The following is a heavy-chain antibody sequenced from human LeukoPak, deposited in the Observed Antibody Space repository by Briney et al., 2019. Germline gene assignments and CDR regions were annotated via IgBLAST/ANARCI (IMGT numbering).Heavy chain of an antibody. CDR1: GFTFSSYW. CDR2: ISSSSSYI. CDR3: ARGKYYYDSSGSTTHKYYFDY. D-gene: IGHD3-22*01. Sequence: GGSLRLSCAASGFTFSSYWMNWVRQAPGKGLEWVSSISSSSSYIYYADSVKGRFTISRDNAKNSLYLQMNSLRAEDTAVYYCARGKYYYDSSGSTTHKYYFDYWGQGTLVTVSS. V-gene: IGHV3-21*01. J-gene: IGHJ4*02.